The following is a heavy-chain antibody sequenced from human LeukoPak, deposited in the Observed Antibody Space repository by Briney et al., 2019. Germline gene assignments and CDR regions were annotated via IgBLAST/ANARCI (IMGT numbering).Heavy chain of an antibody. CDR2: ISSSGSTI. J-gene: IGHJ6*02. Sequence: GGSLRLSCAASGLTFSSYEMNWVRQAPGKGLEGVSYISSSGSTIYYADSVKGRFTISRDNAKNSLYLQMNSLRAEDTAVYYCARARYCSNTSCYDGMDVWGQGTTVTVSS. CDR3: ARARYCSNTSCYDGMDV. D-gene: IGHD2-2*01. CDR1: GLTFSSYE. V-gene: IGHV3-48*03.